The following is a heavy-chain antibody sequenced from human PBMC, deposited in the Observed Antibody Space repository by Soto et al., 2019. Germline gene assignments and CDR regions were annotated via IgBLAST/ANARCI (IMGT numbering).Heavy chain of an antibody. V-gene: IGHV4-31*03. D-gene: IGHD3-10*01. CDR1: GGSISSGGYY. CDR2: IYYSGST. J-gene: IGHJ5*02. CDR3: ARDKGDWDYYGSGSRTGWFDP. Sequence: QVQLQESGPGLVKPSQTLSLTCTVSGGSISSGGYYWSWIRQHPGKGLEWIGYIYYSGSTYYNPSLKSRVTISVDTSKNQFSLKLSSVTAADTAVYYCARDKGDWDYYGSGSRTGWFDPWGQGTLVTVSS.